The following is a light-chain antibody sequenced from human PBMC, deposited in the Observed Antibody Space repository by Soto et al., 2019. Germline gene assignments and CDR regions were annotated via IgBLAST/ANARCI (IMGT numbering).Light chain of an antibody. CDR3: YSCRGSNAWV. V-gene: IGLV2-14*01. CDR2: EVT. CDR1: SSDVGGYNY. J-gene: IGLJ3*02. Sequence: QSVLTQPASVSGSPGQSITISCTGSSSDVGGYNYVSWYQQHPGKAPKLMIYEVTARPSGVSDRFSGFKSGNTASLTISGLQTEDEADYYCYSCRGSNAWVFGGGTKLTVL.